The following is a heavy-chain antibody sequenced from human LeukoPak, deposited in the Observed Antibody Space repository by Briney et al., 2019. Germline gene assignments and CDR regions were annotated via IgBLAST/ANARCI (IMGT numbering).Heavy chain of an antibody. D-gene: IGHD6-19*01. CDR1: GFTSSSYA. Sequence: PGGSLRLSCAASGFTSSSYALSWVRQAPGKGMEWVSTVSGSGHTTYYADSVKGRFTISRDNSKSTVYLQMSSLRVEDTAVYTCAKDWSPRWLVLRDDSEYFHHWGQGTLVTVSS. V-gene: IGHV3-23*01. CDR2: VSGSGHTT. CDR3: AKDWSPRWLVLRDDSEYFHH. J-gene: IGHJ1*01.